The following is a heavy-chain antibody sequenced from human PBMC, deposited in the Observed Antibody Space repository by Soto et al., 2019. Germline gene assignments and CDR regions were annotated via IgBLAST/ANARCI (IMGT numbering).Heavy chain of an antibody. J-gene: IGHJ4*02. CDR1: GYSFSNYA. D-gene: IGHD5-18*01. Sequence: QMQLVESRGGVVQSGRSLRLSCTASAVSGYSFSNYAMHWARQARGKGLEWVAVISYDWTTQYYADSVTGRFTTSRDNSNNALVLQMTSLKPEDAAIYYCARLSFLHYRDTSGPQISVCFWGQGTLVTVSS. CDR3: ARLSFLHYRDTSGPQISVCF. V-gene: IGHV3-30-3*01. CDR2: ISYDWTTQ.